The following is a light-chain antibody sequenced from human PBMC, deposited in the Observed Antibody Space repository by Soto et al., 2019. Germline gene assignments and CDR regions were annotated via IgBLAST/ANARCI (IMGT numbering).Light chain of an antibody. CDR3: QQRSNWPLT. J-gene: IGKJ4*01. CDR2: DAS. CDR1: QSVSSY. Sequence: EIVLTQSPATLSLSPGERATLSCRASQSVSSYLAWYQQTPGQAPSLLIYDASNRATVIPARFHASGSGTDFTLTISSLEPEDFAVYYCQQRSNWPLTFGGGTKVEIK. V-gene: IGKV3-11*01.